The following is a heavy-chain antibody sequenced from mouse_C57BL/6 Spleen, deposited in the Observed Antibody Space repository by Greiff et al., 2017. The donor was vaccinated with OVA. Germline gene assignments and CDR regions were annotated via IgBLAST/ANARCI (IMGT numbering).Heavy chain of an antibody. CDR1: GFTFSDYG. Sequence: EVQLVESGGGLVKPGGSLKLSCAASGFTFSDYGMHWVRQAPEKGLEWVAYISSGSSTIYYADTVKGRFTISRDNAKNTLFLQMTSLRSEDTAMYYCARPYYYGRDYFGYWGQGTTLTVSS. J-gene: IGHJ2*01. V-gene: IGHV5-17*01. D-gene: IGHD1-1*01. CDR3: ARPYYYGRDYFGY. CDR2: ISSGSSTI.